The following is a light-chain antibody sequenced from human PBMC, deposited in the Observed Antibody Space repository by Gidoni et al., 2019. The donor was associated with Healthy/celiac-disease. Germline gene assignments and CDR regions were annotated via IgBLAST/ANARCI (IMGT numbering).Light chain of an antibody. CDR2: KDS. J-gene: IGLJ2*01. V-gene: IGLV3-25*03. CDR3: QSADSSGTFILV. CDR1: AFPKQY. Sequence: SYELTQPPSVSVSPGQTARITCSGDAFPKQYAYWYQQKPGQAPVLVIYKDSERPSGIPERFSGSSSGTTVTLTISGVQAEDEADYYCQSADSSGTFILVFGGGTKLTVL.